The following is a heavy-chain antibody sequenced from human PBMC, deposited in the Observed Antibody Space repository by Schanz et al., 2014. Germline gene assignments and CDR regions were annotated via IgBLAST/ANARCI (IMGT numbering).Heavy chain of an antibody. Sequence: QVQLVQSGAEVKKPGASVKVSCKASGYTFTDYYIHWVRQAPGQGLEWMGWISPSSGGTNYAQNFQGRVTMTKDTSINTVYMELSTLTSDDTAVYYCARESVSRTRLFDPWGQGTLVTVSS. CDR2: ISPSSGGT. V-gene: IGHV1-2*02. J-gene: IGHJ5*02. CDR3: ARESVSRTRLFDP. CDR1: GYTFTDYY. D-gene: IGHD3-3*01.